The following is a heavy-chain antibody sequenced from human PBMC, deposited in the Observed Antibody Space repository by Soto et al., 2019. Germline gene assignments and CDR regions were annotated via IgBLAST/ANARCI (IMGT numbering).Heavy chain of an antibody. Sequence: SETLSLTCTVSGGSISSYYWSWIRQPPGKGLEWIGYIYYSGSTNYNPSLKSRVTISVETSKNQFSLKLSSVTAADTAVYYCARRYYYGSENWGQGTLVTVSS. D-gene: IGHD3-10*01. V-gene: IGHV4-59*01. CDR2: IYYSGST. J-gene: IGHJ4*02. CDR1: GGSISSYY. CDR3: ARRYYYGSEN.